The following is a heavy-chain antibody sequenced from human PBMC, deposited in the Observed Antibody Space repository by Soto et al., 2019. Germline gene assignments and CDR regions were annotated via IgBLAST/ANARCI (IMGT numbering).Heavy chain of an antibody. Sequence: GASVKVSCKASGYTFTSYAMHWVRQSPGQRLEWMGWINPNSGGTNYAQKFQGWVTMTRDTSISTAYMELSRLRSDDTAVYYCARGNNSGVRNWFDPWGQGTLVTVSS. J-gene: IGHJ5*02. V-gene: IGHV1-2*04. CDR2: INPNSGGT. CDR3: ARGNNSGVRNWFDP. CDR1: GYTFTSYA. D-gene: IGHD5-12*01.